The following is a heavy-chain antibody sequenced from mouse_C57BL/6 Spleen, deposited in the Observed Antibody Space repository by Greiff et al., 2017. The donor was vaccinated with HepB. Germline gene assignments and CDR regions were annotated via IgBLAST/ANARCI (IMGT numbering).Heavy chain of an antibody. J-gene: IGHJ3*01. CDR1: GYTFTDYV. Sequence: QVQLKESGAELVRPGASVTLSCKASGYTFTDYVMHWVKQTPVHGLEWIGAIDPETGGNAYNQKFKGKAILTADKSSSTAYMELRSLTSEDSAVYYCTRAYYSNYVRFAYWGEGTLVTVSA. V-gene: IGHV1-15*01. D-gene: IGHD2-5*01. CDR2: IDPETGGN. CDR3: TRAYYSNYVRFAY.